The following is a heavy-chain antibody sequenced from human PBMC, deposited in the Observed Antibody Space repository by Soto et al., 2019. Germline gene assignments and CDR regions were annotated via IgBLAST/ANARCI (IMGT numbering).Heavy chain of an antibody. CDR1: GGTFSSYA. J-gene: IGHJ6*02. D-gene: IGHD3-22*01. CDR2: IIPIFGTA. V-gene: IGHV1-69*13. CDR3: ARSPHTSGYYSPLSCYYYYGMDV. Sequence: ASVKVSCKASGGTFSSYAISWVREAPGQGLEWMGGIIPIFGTANYAQKFQGRVTITADESTSTAYMELSSLRSEDTAVYYCARSPHTSGYYSPLSCYYYYGMDVWGQGTTVTVSS.